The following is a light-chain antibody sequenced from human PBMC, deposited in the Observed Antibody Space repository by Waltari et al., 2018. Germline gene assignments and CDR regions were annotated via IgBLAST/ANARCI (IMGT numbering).Light chain of an antibody. CDR1: TSVSRT. CDR2: GAS. V-gene: IGKV3-20*01. Sequence: SGRASTSVSRTLAGYQQKPGQAPKLLIYGASIRATGIPDRFTGSGSGTDFSLTISSLEPEDFAIYFCQHYVRLPATFGQGTKVEIK. CDR3: QHYVRLPAT. J-gene: IGKJ1*01.